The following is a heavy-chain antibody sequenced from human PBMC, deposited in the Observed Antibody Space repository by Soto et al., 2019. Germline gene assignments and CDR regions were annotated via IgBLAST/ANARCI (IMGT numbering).Heavy chain of an antibody. J-gene: IGHJ6*02. CDR2: ISYDGSNK. D-gene: IGHD6-6*01. CDR1: GFTFGSYA. V-gene: IGHV3-30-3*01. CDR3: ARDYSSSRPNYYYYGMDV. Sequence: GGSLRLSCAASGFTFGSYAMHWVRQAPGKGLEWVAVISYDGSNKYYADSVKGRFTISRDNSKNTLYLHMNSLRAEDTAVYYCARDYSSSRPNYYYYGMDVWGQRTTVTVSS.